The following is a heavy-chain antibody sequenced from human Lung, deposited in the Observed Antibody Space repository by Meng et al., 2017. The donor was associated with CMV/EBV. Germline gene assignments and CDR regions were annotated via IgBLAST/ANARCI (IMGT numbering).Heavy chain of an antibody. J-gene: IGHJ4*02. Sequence: GGSXRLXCAASGFTFDNYGMHWVRQTPGKGLEWVAFIRHDGTNKYYGDSVKGRFTISRDNSKNTVYLQMNSLRPEETAIYYCAKDLLLFGGANAYFDYWGQGXLVTVSS. V-gene: IGHV3-30*02. CDR2: IRHDGTNK. CDR3: AKDLLLFGGANAYFDY. CDR1: GFTFDNYG. D-gene: IGHD3-16*01.